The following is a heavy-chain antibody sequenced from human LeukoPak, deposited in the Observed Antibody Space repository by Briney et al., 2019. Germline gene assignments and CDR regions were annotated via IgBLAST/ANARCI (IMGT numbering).Heavy chain of an antibody. D-gene: IGHD3-22*01. CDR3: AAIGGSGYYRY. Sequence: SVRVPCKASGGTFSSYAISWVRQAPGQGLEWMGGIIPIFGTANYAQKFQGRVTITADESTSTAYMELSSLRSEDTAVYYCAAIGGSGYYRYWGQGTLVTVSS. CDR2: IIPIFGTA. J-gene: IGHJ4*02. V-gene: IGHV1-69*01. CDR1: GGTFSSYA.